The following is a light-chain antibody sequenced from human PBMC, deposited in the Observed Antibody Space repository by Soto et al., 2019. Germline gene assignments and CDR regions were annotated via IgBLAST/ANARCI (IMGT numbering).Light chain of an antibody. Sequence: EIGLTQSPATLSLSPGERATLSCRASQNVRSDLAWYHQKPGQAPRLLIHDASSRATGIPDRFSGSGSGTDFTLTISSLEPEDSAVYYCQQRTNWPTSTFGQGTRLEIK. J-gene: IGKJ5*01. V-gene: IGKV3-11*01. CDR3: QQRTNWPTST. CDR2: DAS. CDR1: QNVRSD.